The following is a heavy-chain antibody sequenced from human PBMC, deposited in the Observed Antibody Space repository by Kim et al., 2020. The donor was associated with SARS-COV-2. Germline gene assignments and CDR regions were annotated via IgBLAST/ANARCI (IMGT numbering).Heavy chain of an antibody. V-gene: IGHV4-34*01. Sequence: SETLSLTCAVYGGSFSGYYWSWIRQPPGKGLEWIGEINHSGSTNYNPSLKSRVTISVDTSKNQFSLKLSSVTAADTAVYYCATRYVRAAAGTEFDYWGQGTLVTVSS. J-gene: IGHJ4*02. D-gene: IGHD6-13*01. CDR1: GGSFSGYY. CDR3: ATRYVRAAAGTEFDY. CDR2: INHSGST.